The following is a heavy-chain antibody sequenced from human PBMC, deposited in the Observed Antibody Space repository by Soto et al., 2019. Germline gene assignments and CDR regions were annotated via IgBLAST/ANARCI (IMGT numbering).Heavy chain of an antibody. CDR3: ARAWVVVTAPDY. V-gene: IGHV1-3*05. Sequence: QVQLVQSGAEEKKPGASVKVSCKASGYTFTSYAMHWVRQAPGQRLEWMGWINAGNGNTKYSQKFQGRVTITRDTSAITAYMELSSLRAEDTAVYYCARAWVVVTAPDYWGQGTLFPVSS. CDR1: GYTFTSYA. J-gene: IGHJ4*02. CDR2: INAGNGNT. D-gene: IGHD2-21*02.